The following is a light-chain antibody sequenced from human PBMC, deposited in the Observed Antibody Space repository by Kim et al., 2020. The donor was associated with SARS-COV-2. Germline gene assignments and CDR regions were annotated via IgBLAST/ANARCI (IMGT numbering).Light chain of an antibody. V-gene: IGLV3-1*01. CDR3: QAWDSGTWV. J-gene: IGLJ3*02. Sequence: VSPGQTASIACSGDKLGDKYACWYQQKPGQSPVLVIYQDSKRPSGIPERFSGSNSGNTATLTISGTQAMDEADYYCQAWDSGTWVFGGGTQLTVL. CDR1: KLGDKY. CDR2: QDS.